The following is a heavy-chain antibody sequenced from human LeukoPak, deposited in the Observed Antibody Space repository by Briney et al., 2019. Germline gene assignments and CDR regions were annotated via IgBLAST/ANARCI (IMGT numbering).Heavy chain of an antibody. D-gene: IGHD2-21*02. CDR2: INPSGGST. V-gene: IGHV1-46*01. CDR3: ARDKYFGGAYCGGDCYYARHGSFDY. Sequence: ASVKVSCKASGYTFTSYYMHWVRQAPGQGLEWMGIINPSGGSTSYAQKFQGRVTMTRDTSTSTVYMELSSLRSEDTAVYYCARDKYFGGAYCGGDCYYARHGSFDYWGQGTLATVSS. J-gene: IGHJ4*02. CDR1: GYTFTSYY.